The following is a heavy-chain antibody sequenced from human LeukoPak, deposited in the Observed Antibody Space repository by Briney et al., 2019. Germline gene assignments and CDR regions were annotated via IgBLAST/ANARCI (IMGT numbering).Heavy chain of an antibody. J-gene: IGHJ3*02. CDR2: ISWNSGSI. CDR1: GFTFSNAW. Sequence: GGSLRLSCAASGFTFSNAWMTWVRQAPGKGLEWVSGISWNSGSIGYADSVKGRFTISRDNAKNSLYLQMNSLRAEDTALYYCAKAYLAAAGDPEYDAFDIWGQGTMVTVSS. V-gene: IGHV3-9*01. D-gene: IGHD6-13*01. CDR3: AKAYLAAAGDPEYDAFDI.